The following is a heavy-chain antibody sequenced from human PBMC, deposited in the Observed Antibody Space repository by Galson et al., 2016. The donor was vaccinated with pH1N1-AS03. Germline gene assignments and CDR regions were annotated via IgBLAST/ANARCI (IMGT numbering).Heavy chain of an antibody. CDR2: IKPDGGDK. CDR3: ARDLNWDNA. Sequence: SLRLSCAASGFTFNRYWMTWVRQAPGKGLEWVANIKPDGGDKYYVDSVKGRFTISRDNAKNSLYLQMNSLRVEDTAVYYCARDLNWDNAWGQGTLVTVSS. J-gene: IGHJ5*02. CDR1: GFTFNRYW. V-gene: IGHV3-7*01.